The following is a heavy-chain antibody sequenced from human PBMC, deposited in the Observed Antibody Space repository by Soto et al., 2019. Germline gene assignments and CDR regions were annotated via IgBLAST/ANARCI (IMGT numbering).Heavy chain of an antibody. V-gene: IGHV4-30-2*01. D-gene: IGHD3-10*01. CDR2: IYHSGST. CDR3: ARAIGWFGELLGGYYFDY. J-gene: IGHJ4*02. CDR1: GGSISSGGYS. Sequence: QLQLQESGSGLVKPSQTLSLTCAVSGGSISSGGYSWSWIRQPPGKGLEWIGYIYHSGSTYYNPSLKRRVTTSVDRSKNQFSLKLSSVPAADTAVYYCARAIGWFGELLGGYYFDYWGQGTLVTVSS.